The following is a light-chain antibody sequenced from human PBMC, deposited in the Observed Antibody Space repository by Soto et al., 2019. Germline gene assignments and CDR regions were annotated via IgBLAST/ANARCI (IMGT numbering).Light chain of an antibody. Sequence: TLSLSPGERATLSCRASQSVSSSYLAWYQQKPGQAPRLLIYGASSRATGIPDRFSGSGSGTDFTLTISRLEPEDFAVYYCQQYSSSPQWTFGQGTKVDIK. J-gene: IGKJ1*01. CDR1: QSVSSSY. CDR3: QQYSSSPQWT. V-gene: IGKV3-20*01. CDR2: GAS.